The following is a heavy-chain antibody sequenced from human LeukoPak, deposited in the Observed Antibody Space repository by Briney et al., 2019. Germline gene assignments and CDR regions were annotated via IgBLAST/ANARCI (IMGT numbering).Heavy chain of an antibody. CDR2: INHSGST. J-gene: IGHJ5*02. V-gene: IGHV4-34*01. CDR1: GGSFSGYY. Sequence: SETLSLTCAVYGGSFSGYYWSWIRQPPGKGLEWIGEINHSGSTNYNPSLKSRVTISVDTSKNQFSLKLSSVTAADTAVYYCARLTRHIVVVRAAMPQFDPWGQGTLVTVSS. CDR3: ARLTRHIVVVRAAMPQFDP. D-gene: IGHD2-2*01.